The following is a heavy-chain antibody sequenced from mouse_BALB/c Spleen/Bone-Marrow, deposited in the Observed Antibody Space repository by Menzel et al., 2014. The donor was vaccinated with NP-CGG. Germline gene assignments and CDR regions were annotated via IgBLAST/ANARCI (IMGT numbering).Heavy chain of an antibody. V-gene: IGHV4-1*02. Sequence: EVHLVESGGGLVQPGGSLKLSCAASGFDFSRLWMSWVRQAPGKGLEWIGEINPDSRAINYSPSLKDKFIISRDNAKNTPFLQMSKVRSEDTALYYCARLGYYGAMDYWGQGTSVTVSS. J-gene: IGHJ4*01. D-gene: IGHD1-1*01. CDR1: GFDFSRLW. CDR2: INPDSRAI. CDR3: ARLGYYGAMDY.